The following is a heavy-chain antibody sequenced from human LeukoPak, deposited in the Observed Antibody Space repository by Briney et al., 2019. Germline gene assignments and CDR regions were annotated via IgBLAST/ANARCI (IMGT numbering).Heavy chain of an antibody. CDR3: ARVYQGSWFDY. V-gene: IGHV3-53*01. Sequence: GGSLRLSCAASGFTVSSNYMSWVRQAPGKGVEWVSVIYSGGSTYYADSVKGRFTISRDNSKNTLYLQMNSLRAEDTAVYYCARVYQGSWFDYWGQGTLVTVSS. J-gene: IGHJ4*02. CDR2: IYSGGST. CDR1: GFTVSSNY. D-gene: IGHD6-13*01.